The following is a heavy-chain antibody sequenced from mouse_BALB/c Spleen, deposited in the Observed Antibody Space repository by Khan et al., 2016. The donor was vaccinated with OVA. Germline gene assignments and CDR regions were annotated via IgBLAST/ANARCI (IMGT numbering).Heavy chain of an antibody. D-gene: IGHD1-1*01. V-gene: IGHV3-2*02. Sequence: EVKLLESGSGLVKPSQSLSLTCTVTGYSITSNYAWNWIRQFPGNKLEWMGYISYSDSTSYNPSLKSRISITRDTSQNQFFLQLNSVTTEDTATYYCARGNYYGYYFDYWGQGTTLTVSS. CDR2: ISYSDST. CDR1: GYSITSNYA. J-gene: IGHJ2*01. CDR3: ARGNYYGYYFDY.